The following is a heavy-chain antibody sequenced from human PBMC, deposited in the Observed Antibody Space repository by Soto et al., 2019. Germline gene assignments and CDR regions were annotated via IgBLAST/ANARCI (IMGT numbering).Heavy chain of an antibody. CDR3: AYEGERGGSFNGFGP. Sequence: SATLSLTCAVDGGSFRGSYWSWIRKPTGKGLEWIGEINHSGSTNYNPSLKSRVTISVDTSKNQFSLKLSSVTAADTAVYYGAYEGERGGSFNGFGPCGLGPLVRGSA. J-gene: IGHJ5*02. V-gene: IGHV4-34*01. D-gene: IGHD2-15*01. CDR1: GGSFRGSY. CDR2: INHSGST.